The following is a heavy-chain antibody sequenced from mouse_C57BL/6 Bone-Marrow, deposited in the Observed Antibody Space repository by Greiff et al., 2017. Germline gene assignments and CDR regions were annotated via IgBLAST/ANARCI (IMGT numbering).Heavy chain of an antibody. V-gene: IGHV1-52*01. D-gene: IGHD1-1*01. J-gene: IGHJ2*01. CDR2: IDPSDSET. Sequence: QLQQPGAELVRPGSSVKLSCKASGYTFTSYWMHWVKQRPIQGLEWIGNIDPSDSETHYNQKFKDKATLTVDKSSSTAYMQLSSLTSEDSAVYYCARLDYYGSCFDYWGQGTTLTVSS. CDR1: GYTFTSYW. CDR3: ARLDYYGSCFDY.